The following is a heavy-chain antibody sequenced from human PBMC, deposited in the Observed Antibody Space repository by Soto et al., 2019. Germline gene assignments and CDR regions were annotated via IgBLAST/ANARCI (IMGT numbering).Heavy chain of an antibody. Sequence: VQLVESGGGLVQPGGSPRLSCAASGFTFSSYWMSWVRQAPGKGLEWVANIKQDGSEKYYVDSVKGRFTISRDNAKNSLYLQMNSLRAEDTAVYYCAREGWDSSGYYYGGWDWYFDLWGRGTLVTVSS. J-gene: IGHJ2*01. V-gene: IGHV3-7*01. CDR1: GFTFSSYW. CDR3: AREGWDSSGYYYGGWDWYFDL. D-gene: IGHD3-22*01. CDR2: IKQDGSEK.